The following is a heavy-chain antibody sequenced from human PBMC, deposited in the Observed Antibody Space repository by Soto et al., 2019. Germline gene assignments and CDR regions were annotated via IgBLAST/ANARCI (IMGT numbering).Heavy chain of an antibody. Sequence: GASVKVSCKASGYTFTSYYMHWVRLAPGQGLEWMGIINPSGGSTSYAQKFQGRVTMTRDTSTSTVYMELSSLRSEDTAVYYCAAYCSGGSCYPRAFDIWGQGTMVTVSS. D-gene: IGHD2-15*01. CDR2: INPSGGST. V-gene: IGHV1-46*01. CDR1: GYTFTSYY. CDR3: AAYCSGGSCYPRAFDI. J-gene: IGHJ3*02.